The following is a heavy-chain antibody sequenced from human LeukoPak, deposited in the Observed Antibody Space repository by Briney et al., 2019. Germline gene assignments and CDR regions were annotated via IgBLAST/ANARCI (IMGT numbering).Heavy chain of an antibody. J-gene: IGHJ4*02. CDR2: ISGTGGGT. Sequence: TGGSLRLSCAASGFTFSSYVMSWARQAPGEGLEWVSTISGTGGGTYYADSVQGRFTISRDNSKNMLYLQMNSLRAEDTAVYYCAKGVGASMSEGCFDYWGQGTLVTVSS. CDR3: AKGVGASMSEGCFDY. D-gene: IGHD3-10*01. CDR1: GFTFSSYV. V-gene: IGHV3-23*01.